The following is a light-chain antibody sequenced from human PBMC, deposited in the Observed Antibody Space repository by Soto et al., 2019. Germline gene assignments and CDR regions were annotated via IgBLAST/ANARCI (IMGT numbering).Light chain of an antibody. Sequence: QSALTQPASVSGSPGQSITISCTGTSSDVGSYNLVSWYQQHPGKAPKLMIYEGSKRPSRVSNRSSGSKSGNTASLTISGLQAEDEADYYCCSYAGSSTFVFGTGTKLTVL. J-gene: IGLJ1*01. V-gene: IGLV2-23*01. CDR3: CSYAGSSTFV. CDR2: EGS. CDR1: SSDVGSYNL.